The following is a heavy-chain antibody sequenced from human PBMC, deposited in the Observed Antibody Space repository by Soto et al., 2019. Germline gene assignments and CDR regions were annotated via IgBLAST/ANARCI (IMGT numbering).Heavy chain of an antibody. CDR1: GYTFTSYA. V-gene: IGHV1-3*01. Sequence: QVQLVQSGAEVKKPGASVKVSCKDSGYTFTSYAMHWVRQAPGQRLEWMGWINAGNGNTKYSQKFQGRVTITRDTAASTAYMELSSLRSEDTAVYYCARGELWWPLDYCGQGTLVTVSS. J-gene: IGHJ4*02. CDR3: ARGELWWPLDY. CDR2: INAGNGNT. D-gene: IGHD2-21*01.